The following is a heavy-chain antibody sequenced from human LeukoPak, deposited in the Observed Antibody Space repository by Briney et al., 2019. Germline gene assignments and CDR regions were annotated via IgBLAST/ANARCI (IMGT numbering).Heavy chain of an antibody. Sequence: PSETLSLTCTVSGGSISSYYWSWIRQPPGKGLEWIGYIYYSGSTNYNPSLKSRVTISVDTSENQFSLKLSSVTAADTAVYYCARGSYDFWSGYYYYYGMDVWGQGTTVTVSS. CDR1: GGSISSYY. J-gene: IGHJ6*02. D-gene: IGHD3-3*01. CDR2: IYYSGST. CDR3: ARGSYDFWSGYYYYYGMDV. V-gene: IGHV4-59*01.